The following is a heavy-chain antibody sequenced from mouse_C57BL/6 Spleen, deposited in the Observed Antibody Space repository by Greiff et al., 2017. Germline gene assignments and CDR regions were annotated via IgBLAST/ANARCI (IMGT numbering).Heavy chain of an antibody. D-gene: IGHD2-4*01. CDR3: ARGDYDYDDGYYFDY. CDR1: GYTFTNYW. CDR2: IYPGGGYT. J-gene: IGHJ2*01. Sequence: VQLQQSGAELVRPGTSVKMSYKASGYTFTNYWIGWAKQRPGHGLEWIGDIYPGGGYTNYNEKFKGKATLTADKSSSTAYMQFSSLTSEDSAIXYCARGDYDYDDGYYFDYWGQGTTLTVSS. V-gene: IGHV1-63*01.